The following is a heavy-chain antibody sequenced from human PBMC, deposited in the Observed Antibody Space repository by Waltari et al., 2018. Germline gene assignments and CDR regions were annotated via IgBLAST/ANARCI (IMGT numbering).Heavy chain of an antibody. V-gene: IGHV4-61*02. CDR1: GGSISSGSYY. Sequence: QVQLQESGPGLVKPSQTLSLTCTVSGGSISSGSYYWSWIRQPAGKGLEWIGYIYTIGSTNYNPSLKSRVTISVDTSKNQFSLKLSSVTAADTAVYYCARGYYDSSGYQTRDYFDYWGQGTLVTVSS. J-gene: IGHJ4*02. D-gene: IGHD3-22*01. CDR2: IYTIGST. CDR3: ARGYYDSSGYQTRDYFDY.